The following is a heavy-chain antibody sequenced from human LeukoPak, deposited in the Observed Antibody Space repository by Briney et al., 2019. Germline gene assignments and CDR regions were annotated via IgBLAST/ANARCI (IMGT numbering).Heavy chain of an antibody. D-gene: IGHD4-17*01. CDR3: ARVARDYDYYYYYMDV. CDR2: IYYSGST. V-gene: IGHV4-39*07. Sequence: SETLSLTCTVSGGSISSSSYYWGWIRQPPGKGLEWIGSIYYSGSTYYNPSLKSRVTISVDTSKNQLSLKLSSVTAADTAVYYCARVARDYDYYYYYMDVWGKGTTVTISS. CDR1: GGSISSSSYY. J-gene: IGHJ6*03.